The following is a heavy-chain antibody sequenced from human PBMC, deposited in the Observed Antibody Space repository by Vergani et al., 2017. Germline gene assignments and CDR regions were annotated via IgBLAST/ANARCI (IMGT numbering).Heavy chain of an antibody. J-gene: IGHJ5*02. V-gene: IGHV4-59*01. CDR2: MYHSGST. CDR1: GGSMSGYY. Sequence: QVRLQESGPGLLKPSETLSLTCSVSGGSMSGYYWSWIRQPPGKELEWIGYMYHSGSTNYNTSLETRVTISGDTSKNQFSLKLNSVTAADTAVYYCASDTHSGQRADRWGQGILVTVTS. CDR3: ASDTHSGQRADR. D-gene: IGHD6-19*01.